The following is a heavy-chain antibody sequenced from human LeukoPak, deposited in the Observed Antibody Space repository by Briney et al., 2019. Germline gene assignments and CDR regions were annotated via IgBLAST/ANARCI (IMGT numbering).Heavy chain of an antibody. J-gene: IGHJ6*03. Sequence: SETLSLTCTVSGGSISGYYWSWIRQPPGKGLGWIGYIFYSGSTNYNPSLKSRVTISVDTSKNQFSLKLSSVTAADTAVYYCARGTRGDYVYHRGNFRRMVYYYYMDVWGKGTTVTVSS. D-gene: IGHD4-17*01. CDR1: GGSISGYY. CDR2: IFYSGST. CDR3: ARGTRGDYVYHRGNFRRMVYYYYMDV. V-gene: IGHV4-59*01.